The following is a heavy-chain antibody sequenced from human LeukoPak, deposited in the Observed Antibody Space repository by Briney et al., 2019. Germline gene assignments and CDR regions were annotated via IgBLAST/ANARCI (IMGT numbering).Heavy chain of an antibody. CDR1: GFTFRSYE. CDR2: ISGSGGST. CDR3: AKGRAMIVVVSLDY. J-gene: IGHJ4*02. D-gene: IGHD3-22*01. V-gene: IGHV3-23*01. Sequence: GGSLRLSCAASGFTFRSYEMNWVRQAPGKGLEWVSAISGSGGSTYYADSVKGRFTISRDNSKNTLYLQMNSLRAEDTAVYYCAKGRAMIVVVSLDYWGQGTLVTVSS.